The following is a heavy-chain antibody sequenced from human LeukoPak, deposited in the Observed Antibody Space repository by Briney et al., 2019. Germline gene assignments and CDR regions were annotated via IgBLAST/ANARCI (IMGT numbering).Heavy chain of an antibody. CDR1: GFTFSSYG. CDR2: TSGSGAKT. V-gene: IGHV3-23*01. Sequence: GGSLRLSCAASGFTFSSYGMSWVRQAPGKGLEWVSATSGSGAKTFYADSMKGRFTISRDNSKDMLYLQIDSLRAEDTAIYFCAKDGPWRPAAEWGQGVLLTVSS. CDR3: AKDGPWRPAAE. D-gene: IGHD2-2*01. J-gene: IGHJ4*02.